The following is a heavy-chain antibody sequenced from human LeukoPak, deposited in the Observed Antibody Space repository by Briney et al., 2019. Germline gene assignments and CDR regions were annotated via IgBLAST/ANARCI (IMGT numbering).Heavy chain of an antibody. CDR2: ISSSCSTI. J-gene: IGHJ4*02. Sequence: GGSLRLSCAASGFTFSDYYMSWIRQAPGKGLEGVSYISSSCSTIYYADSVKGRFTISRDNAKNSLYLQMNSLRAEDTAVYYCARVHTVVTPFDSWGQGTLVTVSS. CDR1: GFTFSDYY. CDR3: ARVHTVVTPFDS. D-gene: IGHD4-23*01. V-gene: IGHV3-11*04.